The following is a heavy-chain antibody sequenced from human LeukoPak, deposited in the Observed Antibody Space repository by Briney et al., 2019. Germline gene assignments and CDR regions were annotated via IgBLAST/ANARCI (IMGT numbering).Heavy chain of an antibody. CDR2: ISYDGSNK. J-gene: IGHJ4*02. V-gene: IGHV3-30-3*01. Sequence: GGSLRLSCAASGFTFSSYAMHWVRQAPGKGLEWVAVISYDGSNKYYADSVKGRFTISRDNSKNTLYLQMNSLRAEDTAVYYCARDSSGWTGGGYFDYWGQGTLVTVSS. D-gene: IGHD6-19*01. CDR1: GFTFSSYA. CDR3: ARDSSGWTGGGYFDY.